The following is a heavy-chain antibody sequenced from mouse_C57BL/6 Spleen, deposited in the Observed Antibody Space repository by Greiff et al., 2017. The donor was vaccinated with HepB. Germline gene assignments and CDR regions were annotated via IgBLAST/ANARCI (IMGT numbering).Heavy chain of an antibody. J-gene: IGHJ2*01. Sequence: EVQLVESGGGLVKPGGSLKLSCAVSGFTFSDYGMHWVRQAPEKGLEWVAYISSGSSTIYYADTVKGRFTISRDNAKNTLFLQMTSLRSEDTAMYYCARDGNYDFDYWGQGTTLTVSS. CDR2: ISSGSSTI. CDR1: GFTFSDYG. CDR3: ARDGNYDFDY. D-gene: IGHD2-1*01. V-gene: IGHV5-17*01.